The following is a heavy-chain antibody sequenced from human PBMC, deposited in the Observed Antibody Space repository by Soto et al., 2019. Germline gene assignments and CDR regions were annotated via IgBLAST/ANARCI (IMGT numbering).Heavy chain of an antibody. CDR2: SSYGGGTT. J-gene: IGHJ4*02. V-gene: IGHV3-23*01. Sequence: EVQLLESGGGLVQPGGSLRLSCAASEFTFSNYAMSWVRQAPGKGLEWVSASSYGGGTTYYADALKGRFTISRDNSKNALYLQMNSLRAEDTAVYYCAKNPGYYYDSTGYHFDYWGQGTLVTVSS. CDR3: AKNPGYYYDSTGYHFDY. D-gene: IGHD3-22*01. CDR1: EFTFSNYA.